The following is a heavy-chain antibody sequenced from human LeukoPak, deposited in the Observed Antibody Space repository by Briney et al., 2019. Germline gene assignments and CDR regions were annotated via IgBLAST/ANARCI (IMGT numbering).Heavy chain of an antibody. D-gene: IGHD4-23*01. V-gene: IGHV4-39*07. CDR3: AREKNGNEPSDY. CDR2: IYYTGNT. Sequence: SETLSLTCTVSGVSISSSNSYWGWIRQPPGKGPEWIGNIYYTGNTYYNSSLKSRVTIPLDTSKNQFSLKVSSVTAADTAVYYCAREKNGNEPSDYWGQGTLVTVSS. CDR1: GVSISSSNSY. J-gene: IGHJ4*02.